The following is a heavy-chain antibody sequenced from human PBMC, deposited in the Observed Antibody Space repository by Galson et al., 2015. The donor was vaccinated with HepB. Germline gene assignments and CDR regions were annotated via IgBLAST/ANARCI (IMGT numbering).Heavy chain of an antibody. D-gene: IGHD6-13*01. CDR1: GFTFTSSA. CDR2: IVVGSGNT. Sequence: SVKVSCKASGFTFTSSAVQWVRQARGQRLEWIGGIVVGSGNTNYAQKFQERVTITRDMSTSTAYMELSSLRSEDTAVYYCAADPRGSSWYFYYYYYMDVWGKGTTVTVSS. J-gene: IGHJ6*03. V-gene: IGHV1-58*01. CDR3: AADPRGSSWYFYYYYYMDV.